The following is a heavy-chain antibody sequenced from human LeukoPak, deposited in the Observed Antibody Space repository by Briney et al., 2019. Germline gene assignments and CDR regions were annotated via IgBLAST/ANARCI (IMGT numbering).Heavy chain of an antibody. J-gene: IGHJ4*02. D-gene: IGHD3-22*01. CDR2: INPSGGAT. Sequence: ASVKVSCKASGYTFTTYYMHWVRQAPGQGLEWMGIINPSGGATSYAQKFQGRVTMTRDTSTSTVYMELSSLRSEDTAVYCCARDGSPHVSMTVVTSPDYWGQGTLVTVSS. V-gene: IGHV1-46*01. CDR1: GYTFTTYY. CDR3: ARDGSPHVSMTVVTSPDY.